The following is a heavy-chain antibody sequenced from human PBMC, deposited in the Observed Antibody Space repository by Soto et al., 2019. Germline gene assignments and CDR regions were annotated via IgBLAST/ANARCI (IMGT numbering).Heavy chain of an antibody. CDR2: IDPDASFT. CDR1: GFTFSPFW. CDR3: ANDSSYYDSSGYYYFDY. Sequence: GGSLRLSCAASGFTFSPFWMHWVRQAPGKGLVWVSRIDPDASFTDYADSVKGRFTISRDNSKNTLYLQMNSLRAEDTAVYYFANDSSYYDSSGYYYFDYWGQGTLVTVSS. J-gene: IGHJ4*02. D-gene: IGHD3-22*01. V-gene: IGHV3-74*01.